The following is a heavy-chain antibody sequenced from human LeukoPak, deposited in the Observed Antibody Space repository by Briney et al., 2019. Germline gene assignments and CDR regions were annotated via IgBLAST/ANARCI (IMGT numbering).Heavy chain of an antibody. CDR3: ASLPDVDTAMVTGHYYYMDV. Sequence: SETLSLTCTVSGGSISSSSYYWGWIRQPPGKGLEWIGSIYYSGSTYYSPSLKSRVTISVDTSKNQFSLKLSSVTAADTAVYYCASLPDVDTAMVTGHYYYMDVWGKGTTVTVSS. CDR2: IYYSGST. J-gene: IGHJ6*03. D-gene: IGHD5-18*01. CDR1: GGSISSSSYY. V-gene: IGHV4-39*01.